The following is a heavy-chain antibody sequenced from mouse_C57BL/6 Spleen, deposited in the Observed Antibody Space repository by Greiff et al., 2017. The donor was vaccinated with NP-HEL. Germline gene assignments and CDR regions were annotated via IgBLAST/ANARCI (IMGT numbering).Heavy chain of an antibody. J-gene: IGHJ2*01. CDR2: IDPETGGT. D-gene: IGHD4-1*01. Sequence: VQLQQSGAELVRPGASVTLSCKASGYTFTDYEMHWVKQTPVHGLEWIGAIDPETGGTAYNQKFKGKAILTADKSSSTAYMELRSLTSEDSAVYYCTREGGTGTVYWGQGTTLTVSS. CDR1: GYTFTDYE. CDR3: TREGGTGTVY. V-gene: IGHV1-15*01.